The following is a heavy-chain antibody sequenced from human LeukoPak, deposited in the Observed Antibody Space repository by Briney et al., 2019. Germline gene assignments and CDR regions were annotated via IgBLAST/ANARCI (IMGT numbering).Heavy chain of an antibody. D-gene: IGHD5-12*01. CDR1: GYSISSGYY. CDR3: ARSGSSSFRDYYMDV. V-gene: IGHV4-38-2*02. CDR2: IYHSGST. Sequence: SETLSLTCTVSGYSISSGYYWGWIRQPPGKGLEWIGSIYHSGSTYYNPSLKSRVTMSVDTSKNQFSLKLSSVTAADTAVYYCARSGSSSFRDYYMDVWGKGTTVTVSS. J-gene: IGHJ6*03.